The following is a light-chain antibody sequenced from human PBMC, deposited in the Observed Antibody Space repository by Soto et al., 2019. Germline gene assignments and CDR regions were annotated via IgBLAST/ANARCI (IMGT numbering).Light chain of an antibody. Sequence: DIVLTQSPGTLSLSPGERATISCRASQSISSNYLAWYQQKPGQAPRLLIYDASSRATGIPDRFSGSGSGADFTLTINRLEPEDYAVYHCQQYHSAPRTFGQGTKV. CDR2: DAS. J-gene: IGKJ1*01. CDR1: QSISSNY. CDR3: QQYHSAPRT. V-gene: IGKV3-20*01.